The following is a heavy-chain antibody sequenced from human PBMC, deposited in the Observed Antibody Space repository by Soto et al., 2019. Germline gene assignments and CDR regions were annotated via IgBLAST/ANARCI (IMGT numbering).Heavy chain of an antibody. CDR3: ASSKDDYDRIQDY. Sequence: QVQLVQSGAEVKKPGSSVKVSCKASGGTFSSYAISWVRQAPGHGLAWMGGIIPIFGTANYAQKFQGRVTITADESTSTAYMELSSLRSEDTAVYYCASSKDDYDRIQDYWGQGTLVTVSS. V-gene: IGHV1-69*01. CDR2: IIPIFGTA. CDR1: GGTFSSYA. D-gene: IGHD3-16*01. J-gene: IGHJ4*02.